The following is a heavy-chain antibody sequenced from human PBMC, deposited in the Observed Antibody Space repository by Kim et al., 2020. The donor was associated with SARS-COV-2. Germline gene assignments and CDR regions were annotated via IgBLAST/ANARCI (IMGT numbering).Heavy chain of an antibody. D-gene: IGHD2-2*01. J-gene: IGHJ3*02. Sequence: SVKVSCKASGGTFSSYAISWVRQAPGQGLEWMGGIIPIFGTANYAQKFQGRVTITADESTSTAYMELSSLRSEDTAVYYCARGGQYQLLWAGRGAFDIWGQGTMVTVSS. CDR2: IIPIFGTA. CDR3: ARGGQYQLLWAGRGAFDI. CDR1: GGTFSSYA. V-gene: IGHV1-69*13.